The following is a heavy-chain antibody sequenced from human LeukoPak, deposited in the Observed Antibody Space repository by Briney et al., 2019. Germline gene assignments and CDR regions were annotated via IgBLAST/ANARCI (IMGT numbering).Heavy chain of an antibody. CDR1: GFTFSSFS. CDR3: TTDPHNYYDSSGYSD. Sequence: GGSLRLSCAASGFTFSSFSMNWVRQAPGKGLEWVGRIKGKTDGGTTDYAAPVKGRFTISRDDSKNTLYLQMNSLKTEDTAVYYCTTDPHNYYDSSGYSDWGQGTLVTVPS. CDR2: IKGKTDGGTT. V-gene: IGHV3-15*01. J-gene: IGHJ4*02. D-gene: IGHD3-22*01.